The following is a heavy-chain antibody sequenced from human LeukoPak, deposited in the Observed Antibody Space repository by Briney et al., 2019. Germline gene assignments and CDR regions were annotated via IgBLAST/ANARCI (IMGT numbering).Heavy chain of an antibody. Sequence: GGSLRLSSAASGFTFSSYAMSWVRQAPGKGLEWVSAISGSGGSTYYADSVKGRFTISRDNSKNTLYLQMNSLRAEDTAVYYCAKGGRGYSYGYWGQGTLVTVSS. V-gene: IGHV3-23*01. CDR2: ISGSGGST. CDR3: AKGGRGYSYGY. J-gene: IGHJ4*02. D-gene: IGHD5-18*01. CDR1: GFTFSSYA.